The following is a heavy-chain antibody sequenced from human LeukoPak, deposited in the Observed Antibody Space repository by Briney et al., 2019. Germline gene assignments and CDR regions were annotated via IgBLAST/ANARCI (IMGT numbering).Heavy chain of an antibody. J-gene: IGHJ5*02. D-gene: IGHD2-8*02. V-gene: IGHV3-21*06. Sequence: GGSLRLSCAASGFTFSSYWMSWVRQAPGKGLEWLSSLDSSGAYIFYADSVKGRFIISRDNAKNSLYLQMNSLRVEDTAMYYCASLSGVWDTGDKKWFDPWGQGTLVTVSS. CDR1: GFTFSSYW. CDR3: ASLSGVWDTGDKKWFDP. CDR2: LDSSGAYI.